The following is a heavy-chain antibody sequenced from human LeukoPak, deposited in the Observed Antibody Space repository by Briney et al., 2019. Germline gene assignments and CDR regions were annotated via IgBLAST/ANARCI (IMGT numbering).Heavy chain of an antibody. J-gene: IGHJ6*03. V-gene: IGHV3-48*01. CDR3: AREGGSWNGYYYMDV. CDR2: IGTSSSTI. D-gene: IGHD1-1*01. Sequence: GGSLRLSCAASGFIFSSYSMNWVRQVPGKGLEWVSYIGTSSSTIYYADSVKGRFTISRDNAKNSLYLLMNSLRAEDTAVYYCAREGGSWNGYYYMDVWGKGTTVTVSS. CDR1: GFIFSSYS.